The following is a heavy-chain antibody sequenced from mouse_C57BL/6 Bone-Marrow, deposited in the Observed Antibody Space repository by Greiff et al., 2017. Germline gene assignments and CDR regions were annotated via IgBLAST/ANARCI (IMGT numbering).Heavy chain of an antibody. Sequence: QLQQSGAELAKPGASVKLSCKASGYTFTSYWMHWVKQRPGQGLEWIGYINPSSGYTKYNQKFKDKATLTADKSSSTAYMQLSSLTYEDSAVYYCAREAIYYDYDRHGYYYAMDYWGQGTSVTVSS. J-gene: IGHJ4*01. CDR2: INPSSGYT. CDR3: AREAIYYDYDRHGYYYAMDY. CDR1: GYTFTSYW. D-gene: IGHD2-4*01. V-gene: IGHV1-7*01.